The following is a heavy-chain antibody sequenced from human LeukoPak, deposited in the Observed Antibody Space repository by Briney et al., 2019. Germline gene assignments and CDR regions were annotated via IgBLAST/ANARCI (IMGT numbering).Heavy chain of an antibody. CDR3: ARDRPALGYYYGMDV. V-gene: IGHV1-2*02. CDR2: INPNSGGT. CDR1: GYTFTGYY. Sequence: ASVKVSCKASGYTFTGYYMHWVRQAPGQGLEWMGWINPNSGGTNYAQKFQGRVTMTRDTSISTAYMELSRLRSDDTAVYYWARDRPALGYYYGMDVWGQGTTVTVSS. J-gene: IGHJ6*02.